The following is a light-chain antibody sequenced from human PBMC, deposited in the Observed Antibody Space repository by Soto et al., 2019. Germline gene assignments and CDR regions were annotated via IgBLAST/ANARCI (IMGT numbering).Light chain of an antibody. V-gene: IGKV3-15*01. CDR2: GAS. Sequence: EVVMTQSPATLSLSPGERATLSCRASQSVSSDLAWYQQKPGQAPRVLIYGASTRATDIPARFSGGGSGTEFTLTISNLQSEDFGIYYCQQYNDWPPITFGPGTKVDIK. CDR1: QSVSSD. J-gene: IGKJ3*01. CDR3: QQYNDWPPIT.